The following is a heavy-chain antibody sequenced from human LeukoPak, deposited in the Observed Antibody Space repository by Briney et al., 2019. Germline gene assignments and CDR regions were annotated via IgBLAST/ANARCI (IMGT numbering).Heavy chain of an antibody. CDR3: ARAPPTPTDIVVVPADRPYYYYGMDV. CDR2: INHSGST. Sequence: SETLSLTCAVYGGSFSGYYWSWIRQPPGKGLEWIGEINHSGSTNYNPSLKSRVTISVDTSKNQFSLKLSSVTAADTAVYYCARAPPTPTDIVVVPADRPYYYYGMDVWGQGTTVTVSS. D-gene: IGHD2-2*01. J-gene: IGHJ6*02. V-gene: IGHV4-34*01. CDR1: GGSFSGYY.